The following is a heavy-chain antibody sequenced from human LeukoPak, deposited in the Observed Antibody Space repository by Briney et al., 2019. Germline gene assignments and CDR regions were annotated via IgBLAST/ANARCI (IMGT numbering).Heavy chain of an antibody. CDR1: GFTFSDYY. J-gene: IGHJ4*02. CDR3: ATYRQVLLPFES. D-gene: IGHD2-8*02. CDR2: IFPSGGEI. Sequence: GGSLRLPCAASGFTFSDYYMIWVRQPPGKGLEWVSSIFPSGGEIHYADSVRGRFTISRDNSKSTLSLQMNSPRAEDTAIYYCATYRQVLLPFESWGQGTLVTVSS. V-gene: IGHV3-23*01.